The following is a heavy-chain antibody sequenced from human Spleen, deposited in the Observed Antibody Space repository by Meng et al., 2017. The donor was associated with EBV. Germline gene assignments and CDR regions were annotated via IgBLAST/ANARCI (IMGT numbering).Heavy chain of an antibody. D-gene: IGHD6-19*01. J-gene: IGHJ5*02. CDR3: ARPFPSWQSPRLDPFGA. CDR1: GSSISGFYC. V-gene: IGHV4-39*01. Sequence: LHLWSWGTEQCKPSATLALRGPCSGSSISGFYCWGWIRQPPGRGLEWIGSVHYTGRTYYSPSLKSRVTVSVDTSKNQFSLRLTSVTAADTAVYYCARPFPSWQSPRLDPFGAWGQGTLVTVSS. CDR2: VHYTGRT.